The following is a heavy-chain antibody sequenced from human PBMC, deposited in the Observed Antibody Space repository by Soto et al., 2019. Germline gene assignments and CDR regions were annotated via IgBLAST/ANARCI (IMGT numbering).Heavy chain of an antibody. Sequence: ASVKVACKASGYTFTSYGIHWVRQAPGTRLEWMGWINAANVDTKYSPKFQGRVTITRDTSASTAYIELSSLRSEDPAHYHFLRRPVSSFGIDWFDPWGQGTLVTVSS. D-gene: IGHD3-3*01. CDR1: GYTFTSYG. CDR3: LRRPVSSFGIDWFDP. CDR2: INAANVDT. J-gene: IGHJ5*02. V-gene: IGHV1-3*01.